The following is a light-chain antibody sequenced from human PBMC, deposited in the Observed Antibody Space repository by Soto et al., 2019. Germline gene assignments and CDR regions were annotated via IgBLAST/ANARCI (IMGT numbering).Light chain of an antibody. V-gene: IGKV1-8*01. J-gene: IGKJ2*01. CDR1: QGISSY. Sequence: RRSLSPARNCAVTGKRVDLGGRASQGISSYLAWYQQKPGKAPKLLIYDASSLDSGVPSRFSGSGSGTDFTLTISSLQSEDFAVYYYEHYNSWPYTFGQGTKVDIK. CDR2: DAS. CDR3: EHYNSWPYT.